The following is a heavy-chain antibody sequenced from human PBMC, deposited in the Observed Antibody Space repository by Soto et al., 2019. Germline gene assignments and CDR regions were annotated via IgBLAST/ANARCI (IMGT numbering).Heavy chain of an antibody. CDR1: GGSISSSNW. Sequence: QVQLQESGPGLVKPSGTLSLTCAVSGGSISSSNWWSWVRQPPGKGLEWIGEIYHSGSTNYNPSLQSRVTISVEQSKNQFSLKLSSVTAAATAVYYCAGATPFPQWLVPRRYYGVDVWGQGTTVTVSS. J-gene: IGHJ6*02. D-gene: IGHD6-19*01. CDR3: AGATPFPQWLVPRRYYGVDV. V-gene: IGHV4-4*02. CDR2: IYHSGST.